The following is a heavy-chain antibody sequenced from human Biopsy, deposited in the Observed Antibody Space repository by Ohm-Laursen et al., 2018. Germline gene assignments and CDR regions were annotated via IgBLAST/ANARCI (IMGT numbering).Heavy chain of an antibody. Sequence: GTLSLTCNVSGGDINNYYWSWIRQPAGKGLEWIGRIYPGGSTNYNPSLKSRVTMSVDTSKKQLSLRLRSVTAAVTAMYYCASVVLGPTNDAFDLWGQGTMVVVS. CDR3: ASVVLGPTNDAFDL. D-gene: IGHD3-22*01. CDR2: IYPGGST. V-gene: IGHV4-4*07. CDR1: GGDINNYY. J-gene: IGHJ3*01.